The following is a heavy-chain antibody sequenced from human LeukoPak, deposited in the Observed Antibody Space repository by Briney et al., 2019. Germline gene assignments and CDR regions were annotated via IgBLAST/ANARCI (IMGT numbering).Heavy chain of an antibody. J-gene: IGHJ4*02. V-gene: IGHV3-23*01. CDR1: GFTFSNYA. D-gene: IGHD3-9*01. Sequence: GGSLRLSCVASGFTFSNYAMSWVRQAPGKRLEWVSAVTGRGSSTYYADSVKGRFTISRDNSRNTLFLQMNSLRAEDTAIYCCAKWGDFDILTGYYVSDFWGQGTLVTVSS. CDR3: AKWGDFDILTGYYVSDF. CDR2: VTGRGSST.